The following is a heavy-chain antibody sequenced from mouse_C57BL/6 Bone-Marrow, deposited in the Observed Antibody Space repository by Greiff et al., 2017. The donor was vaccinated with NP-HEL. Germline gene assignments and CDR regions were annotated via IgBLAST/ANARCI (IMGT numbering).Heavy chain of an antibody. CDR2: INPSTGGT. V-gene: IGHV1-42*01. J-gene: IGHJ4*01. CDR3: ARNGNGNLYARDD. Sequence: VQLQQSGPELVKPGASVKISCKASGYSFTGYYMNWVKQSPEKSLEWIGEINPSTGGTTYNQKFKAKATLTVDKSSSTAYMQLKSLTSEDSAVYYCARNGNGNLYARDDWGQGTSVTGSS. D-gene: IGHD2-1*01. CDR1: GYSFTGYY.